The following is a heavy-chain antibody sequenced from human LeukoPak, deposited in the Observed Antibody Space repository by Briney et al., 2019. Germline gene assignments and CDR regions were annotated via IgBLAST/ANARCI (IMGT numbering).Heavy chain of an antibody. V-gene: IGHV1-3*01. J-gene: IGHJ4*02. CDR3: AHLLDYGDNRLDF. CDR1: GYTFTTYA. D-gene: IGHD4-17*01. Sequence: ASVKVSCKASGYTFTTYAIHWVRQAPGQRLEWMGWINAADNTKYSQKFQGRVTFTRDTSASTAYMELSSLRSEDTAIYYCAHLLDYGDNRLDFWGQGTLVTVSS. CDR2: INAADNT.